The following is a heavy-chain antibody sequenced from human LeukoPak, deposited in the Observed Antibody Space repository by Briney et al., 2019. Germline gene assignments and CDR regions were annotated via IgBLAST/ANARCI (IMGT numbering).Heavy chain of an antibody. V-gene: IGHV4-61*02. CDR1: GGSISSGSYY. D-gene: IGHD5-18*01. CDR2: IYTSGST. CDR3: ARKGYSYGSIAAAGKRRYFDL. J-gene: IGHJ2*01. Sequence: PSETLSLTCTVSGGSISSGSYYWSWIRQPAGKGLEWIGRIYTSGSTNYNPSLNSPVSISVDTSKNQFSLKLSSVTAADTAVYYCARKGYSYGSIAAAGKRRYFDLWGRGTLVTVSS.